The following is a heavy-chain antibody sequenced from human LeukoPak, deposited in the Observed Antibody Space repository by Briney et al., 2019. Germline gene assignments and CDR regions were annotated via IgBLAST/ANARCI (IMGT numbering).Heavy chain of an antibody. V-gene: IGHV3-23*01. J-gene: IGHJ4*02. Sequence: GGSLRLSCAASGFTFSTSAMSWVRQAPGKGLELVSPISGSSVSTYYADSVKGRFTISRDYSKNTVYLQMNSLRAEDTAVYYCARLWGEMATIPDYWGQGTLVTVSS. D-gene: IGHD5-24*01. CDR3: ARLWGEMATIPDY. CDR2: ISGSSVST. CDR1: GFTFSTSA.